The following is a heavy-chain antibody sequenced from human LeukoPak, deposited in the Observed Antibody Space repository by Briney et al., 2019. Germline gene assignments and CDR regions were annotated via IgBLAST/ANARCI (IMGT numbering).Heavy chain of an antibody. CDR2: LSGSGGST. V-gene: IGHV3-23*01. D-gene: IGHD6-19*01. J-gene: IGHJ4*02. CDR3: AKGGTGWYGYDIDY. CDR1: GFTFSSYA. Sequence: GGSLRLSCAASGFTFSSYAMSWVRQAPGKGLEWVSGLSGSGGSTYYAGSVKGRFTISRDNSKNTLYLQMNSLRADDTAVYYCAKGGTGWYGYDIDYWGQGTLVTVPS.